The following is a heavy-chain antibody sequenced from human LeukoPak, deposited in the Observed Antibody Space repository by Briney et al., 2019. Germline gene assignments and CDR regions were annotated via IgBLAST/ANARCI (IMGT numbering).Heavy chain of an antibody. CDR1: GFTFSSYW. V-gene: IGHV3-7*01. CDR2: IKQDGSEK. D-gene: IGHD5-18*01. J-gene: IGHJ4*02. CDR3: ARETVDTAFDY. Sequence: GGSLRLSCAASGFTFSSYWMTWVRQAPAKGLEWVANIKQDGSEKYYVDSVKGRFTISRDNAKNSLYLQMNSLRAEDTAVYYCARETVDTAFDYWGQGTLVTVSS.